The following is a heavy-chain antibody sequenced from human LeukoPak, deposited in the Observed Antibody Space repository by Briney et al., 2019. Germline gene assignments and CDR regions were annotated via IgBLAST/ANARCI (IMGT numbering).Heavy chain of an antibody. CDR2: IYPGDSDT. J-gene: IGHJ4*02. D-gene: IGHD2-15*01. CDR1: GYSFTSYW. V-gene: IGHV5-51*01. Sequence: GESLKISCKGSGYSFTSYWIGWVRQMPGKGLEWMGIIYPGDSDTRYSPSFQGQVTISADKSISTAYLQWSSLKASDTAMYCCATHDQYCSGGSCRFDYWGQGTLVTVSS. CDR3: ATHDQYCSGGSCRFDY.